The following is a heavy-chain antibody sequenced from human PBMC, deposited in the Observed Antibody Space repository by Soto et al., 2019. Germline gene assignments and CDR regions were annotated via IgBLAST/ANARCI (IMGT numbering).Heavy chain of an antibody. CDR1: GFTFSNAW. Sequence: PGGSLRLSCAASGFTFSNAWMSWARQAPGKGLEWVGRIKSKTDGGTTDYAAPVKGRFTISRDDSKNTLYLQMNSLKTEDTAVYYCTTSTGGSSSDFDYWGQGTLVTVSS. CDR2: IKSKTDGGTT. V-gene: IGHV3-15*01. CDR3: TTSTGGSSSDFDY. J-gene: IGHJ4*02. D-gene: IGHD6-6*01.